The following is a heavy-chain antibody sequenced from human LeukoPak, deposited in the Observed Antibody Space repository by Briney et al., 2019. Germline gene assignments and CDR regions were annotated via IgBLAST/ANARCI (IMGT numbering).Heavy chain of an antibody. J-gene: IGHJ4*02. CDR1: GFTFSSYW. Sequence: RAGGSLRLSCAASGFTFSSYWMHWVRQAPGKGLVWVSRINSGGSGTTYADSVKGRFIISRDNSKNTLYLQMNSLRAEDTAVYYCAKDPDCTSGVCYTFFDYWGQGTLVTASS. V-gene: IGHV3-74*01. CDR3: AKDPDCTSGVCYTFFDY. CDR2: INSGGSGT. D-gene: IGHD2-8*01.